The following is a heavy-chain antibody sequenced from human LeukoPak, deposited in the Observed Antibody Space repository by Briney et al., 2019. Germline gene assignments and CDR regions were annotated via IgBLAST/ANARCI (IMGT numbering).Heavy chain of an antibody. CDR2: ISASGGTT. V-gene: IGHV3-23*01. CDR1: GFTFSSYG. CDR3: AKVREEQWLYYFDF. J-gene: IGHJ4*02. D-gene: IGHD6-19*01. Sequence: GGSLRLSCAASGFTFSSYGMSWVRQAQGKGLEWVSLISASGGTTYYADSVKGRFTISRDNSENTLYLQMNSLRAEDTAVFYCAKVREEQWLYYFDFWGQGTLVTVSS.